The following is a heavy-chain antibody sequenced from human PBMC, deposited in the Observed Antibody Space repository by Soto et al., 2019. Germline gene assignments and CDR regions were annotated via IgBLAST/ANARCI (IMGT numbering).Heavy chain of an antibody. D-gene: IGHD6-19*01. CDR2: IIPIFGTA. V-gene: IGHV1-69*13. J-gene: IGHJ6*02. CDR1: GGTFSSYA. Sequence: SVKVSCKASGGTFSSYAISWVRQAPGQGLEWMGGIIPIFGTANYAQKFQGRVTITADESTSTAYMELSSLRSEDTAVYYCAKVGGVAGTGYYYYGMDVWGQGTTVTVSS. CDR3: AKVGGVAGTGYYYYGMDV.